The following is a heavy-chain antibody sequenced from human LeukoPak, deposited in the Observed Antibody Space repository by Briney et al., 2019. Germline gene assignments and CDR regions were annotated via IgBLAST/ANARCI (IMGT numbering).Heavy chain of an antibody. Sequence: SETLSLTCTVSGGSISSYYWSWIRQPPGKGLEWIGNIYYSGSTNYNPSLKSRVTISVDTSKNQFSLKLSSVTAADTAMYYCAREPYYYGSGRLNWYFDLWGRGTLVTVSS. CDR1: GGSISSYY. CDR2: IYYSGST. D-gene: IGHD3-10*01. J-gene: IGHJ2*01. CDR3: AREPYYYGSGRLNWYFDL. V-gene: IGHV4-59*01.